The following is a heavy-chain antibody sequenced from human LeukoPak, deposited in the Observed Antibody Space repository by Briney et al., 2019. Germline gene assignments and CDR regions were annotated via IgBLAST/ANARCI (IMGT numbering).Heavy chain of an antibody. CDR1: GGSISSTNYN. Sequence: SETLSLTCTVSGGSISSTNYNWGWVRQPPGKSLEWIGSISYSGSPYYNPSLKSRVTISVDTSENQFSLRLSSVTAADTAVYYCVRHRQYSQHDIDCWGQGTLVTVSS. V-gene: IGHV4-39*01. J-gene: IGHJ4*02. D-gene: IGHD3-9*01. CDR3: VRHRQYSQHDIDC. CDR2: ISYSGSP.